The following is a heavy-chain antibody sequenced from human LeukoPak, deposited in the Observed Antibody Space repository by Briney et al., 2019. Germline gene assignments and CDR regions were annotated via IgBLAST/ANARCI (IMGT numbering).Heavy chain of an antibody. CDR2: IIPIFGTA. CDR1: GGTFSSYA. Sequence: GASVKVSCKASGGTFSSYAISWVRQAPGQGLEWMGGIIPIFGTANYAQKFQGRVTITTDESTSTAYMELSSLRSEDTAVYYCATSYHYYDSSGSRYWGQGTLVTVSS. CDR3: ATSYHYYDSSGSRY. D-gene: IGHD3-22*01. J-gene: IGHJ4*02. V-gene: IGHV1-69*05.